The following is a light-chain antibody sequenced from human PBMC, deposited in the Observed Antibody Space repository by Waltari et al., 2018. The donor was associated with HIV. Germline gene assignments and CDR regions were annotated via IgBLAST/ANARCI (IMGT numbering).Light chain of an antibody. CDR1: KIERKS. V-gene: IGLV3-21*04. CDR3: QVWDSTIDHVL. CDR2: YDS. J-gene: IGLJ2*01. Sequence: SSVLTQPPPVSVAPGKTATITCGGKKIERKSVHWYQQKPGQAPVLVICYDSDRPSGSPERFSGSNSGNTATLTSSRVGGGDDADYFCQVWDSTIDHVLFGGGTKLTVL.